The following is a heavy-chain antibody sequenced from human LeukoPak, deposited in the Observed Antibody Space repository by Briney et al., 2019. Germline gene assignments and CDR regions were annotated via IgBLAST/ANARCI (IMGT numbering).Heavy chain of an antibody. J-gene: IGHJ6*02. CDR3: ARDLEGLSGYGMDV. D-gene: IGHD3-3*01. Sequence: GASVKVSCKASGYTFTSYYMHWVRQAPGQGLEWMGRIIPILGIANYAQKFQGRVTITADKSTSTAYMELSSLRSEDTAVYYCARDLEGLSGYGMDVWGQGTTVTVSS. CDR1: GYTFTSYY. V-gene: IGHV1-69*04. CDR2: IIPILGIA.